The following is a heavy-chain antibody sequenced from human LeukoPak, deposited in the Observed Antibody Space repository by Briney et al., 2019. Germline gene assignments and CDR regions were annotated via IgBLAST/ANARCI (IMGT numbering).Heavy chain of an antibody. CDR3: ARGTLLWFGESIDAFDI. D-gene: IGHD3-10*01. CDR2: INHSGST. V-gene: IGHV4-34*01. J-gene: IGHJ3*02. CDR1: GGSFSGYY. Sequence: PSETLSLTCAVYGGSFSGYYWSWIRQPPGKGLEWIGEINHSGSTYYNPSLKSRVTISVDRSKNQFSLKLSSVTAADTAVYYCARGTLLWFGESIDAFDIWGQGTMVTVSS.